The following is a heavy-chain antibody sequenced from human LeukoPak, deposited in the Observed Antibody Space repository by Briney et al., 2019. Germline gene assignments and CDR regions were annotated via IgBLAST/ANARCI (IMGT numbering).Heavy chain of an antibody. CDR2: MNPNSGNT. CDR3: ARVPGRYYGSGPFDP. Sequence: ASVKVSXKASGYTFTSYDINWVRQAPGQGLEWMGWMNPNSGNTGYAQKFQGRVTITRNTSISTAYMELSSLRSEDTAVYYCARVPGRYYGSGPFDPWGQGTLVTVSS. D-gene: IGHD3-10*01. J-gene: IGHJ5*02. CDR1: GYTFTSYD. V-gene: IGHV1-8*03.